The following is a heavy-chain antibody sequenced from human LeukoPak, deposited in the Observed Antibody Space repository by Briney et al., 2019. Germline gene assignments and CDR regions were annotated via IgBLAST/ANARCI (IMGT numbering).Heavy chain of an antibody. V-gene: IGHV3-30-3*01. J-gene: IGHJ4*02. CDR3: ARMNGNDGDY. CDR2: ISYDGSNK. Sequence: GGSLRLSCAASGFTFSSYAMHWVRQAPGKGLEWVAVISYDGSNKYYAGSVKGRFTISRDNSKNTLYLQMNSLRAEDTAVYYCARMNGNDGDYWGQGTLVTVSS. CDR1: GFTFSSYA. D-gene: IGHD4-23*01.